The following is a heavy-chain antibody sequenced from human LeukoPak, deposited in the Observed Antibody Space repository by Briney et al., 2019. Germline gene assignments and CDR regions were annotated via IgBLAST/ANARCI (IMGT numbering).Heavy chain of an antibody. CDR1: GASISTLY. J-gene: IGHJ4*02. CDR3: ARHGVYSSSSYFDY. V-gene: IGHV4-59*08. Sequence: SETLSLTCSVSGASISTLYWSWIRQPPGKGLEWIGCVYYTGSTNYNPSLKSRVTIFPDTSKNQFSLRLTSVTAADTAVYYCARHGVYSSSSYFDYLGQGTLVTVSS. D-gene: IGHD6-6*01. CDR2: VYYTGST.